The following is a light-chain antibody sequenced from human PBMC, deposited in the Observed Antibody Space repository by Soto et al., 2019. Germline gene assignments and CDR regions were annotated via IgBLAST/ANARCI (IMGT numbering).Light chain of an antibody. J-gene: IGKJ3*01. CDR1: QSVSSSR. V-gene: IGKV3-20*01. Sequence: EIVLTQSPGTLSLSPGERATLSCRASQSVSSSRLAWYQQNPGQAPRLLIYGASSRAAGIPDRFSGSGSGTDFTLAISRVEPEDFAVYYCQQYGSSLFTFGPGTKVDIK. CDR2: GAS. CDR3: QQYGSSLFT.